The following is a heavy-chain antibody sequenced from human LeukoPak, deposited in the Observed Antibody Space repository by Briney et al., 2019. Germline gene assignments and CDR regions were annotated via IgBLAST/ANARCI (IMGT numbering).Heavy chain of an antibody. V-gene: IGHV1-69*04. CDR1: GGTFSSYA. J-gene: IGHJ6*02. D-gene: IGHD3-9*01. CDR3: ASQVLRYFDWAAMDV. Sequence: SVKVSCKASGGTFSSYAISWVRQAPGQGLEWMGRIIPILDIANYAQKFQGRVTITADKSTSTAYMELSSLRSEDTAVYYCASQVLRYFDWAAMDVWGQGTTVTVSS. CDR2: IIPILDIA.